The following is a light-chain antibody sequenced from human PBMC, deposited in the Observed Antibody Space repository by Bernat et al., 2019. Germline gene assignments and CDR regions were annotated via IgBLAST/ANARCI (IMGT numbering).Light chain of an antibody. V-gene: IGLV2-23*02. Sequence: QSALTQPASVSGSPGQSITISCTGTSSDVGNYNLVSWYQQHPGKAPKLIIYEVSKRPSGVSNRFSGSKADNTAPLTISGLQAEDEADYYCGSYTITNNVVFGGGTRLTVL. CDR1: SSDVGNYNL. J-gene: IGLJ2*01. CDR2: EVS. CDR3: GSYTITNNVV.